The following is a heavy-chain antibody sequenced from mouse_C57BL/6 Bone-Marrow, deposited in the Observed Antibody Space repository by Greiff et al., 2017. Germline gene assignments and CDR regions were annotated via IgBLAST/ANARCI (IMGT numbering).Heavy chain of an antibody. V-gene: IGHV1-61*01. CDR2: IYPSDIET. Sequence: QVQLQQPGAELVRPGSSVKLSCKASGYTFTSYWMAGVEQRPGQGLEWIGNIYPSDIETHYNQKFKDKATLPADKSSSSAYMQLSSLTSEDSAVYYCAGYVYGEADYWGEGTTHTVSS. D-gene: IGHD1-1*01. CDR3: AGYVYGEADY. CDR1: GYTFTSYW. J-gene: IGHJ2*01.